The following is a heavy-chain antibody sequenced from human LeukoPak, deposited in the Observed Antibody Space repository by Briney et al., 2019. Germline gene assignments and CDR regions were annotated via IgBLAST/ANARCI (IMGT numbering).Heavy chain of an antibody. D-gene: IGHD3-22*01. V-gene: IGHV3-73*01. Sequence: GGSLRLSCAASGFTFSGSAMHWVRQASGKGPEWVGCIRSKANSYAIAYGASVKGRFTISRDDSKNTAYLQMNSLKTEDTAVYYCTRGLPYYYDSSGYPLDAFDIWGQGTMVTVSS. CDR3: TRGLPYYYDSSGYPLDAFDI. CDR2: IRSKANSYAI. J-gene: IGHJ3*02. CDR1: GFTFSGSA.